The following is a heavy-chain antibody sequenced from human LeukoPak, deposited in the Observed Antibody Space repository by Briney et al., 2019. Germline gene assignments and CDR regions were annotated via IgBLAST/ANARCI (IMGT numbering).Heavy chain of an antibody. CDR2: IKEDGSEK. Sequence: PGGSLRLSCAGSGFIFSSYYMSWVRQAPGKGLEWVANIKEDGSEKYYVDSVKGRFTISRDNAKNSLYLQMNSLRAEDTAVYYCAREYYYDSSGYYVGDFDIWGQGTMVTVSS. CDR3: AREYYYDSSGYYVGDFDI. J-gene: IGHJ3*02. V-gene: IGHV3-7*01. D-gene: IGHD3-22*01. CDR1: GFIFSSYY.